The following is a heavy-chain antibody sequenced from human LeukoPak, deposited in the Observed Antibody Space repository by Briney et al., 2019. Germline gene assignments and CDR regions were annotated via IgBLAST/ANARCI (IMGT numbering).Heavy chain of an antibody. V-gene: IGHV3-21*01. CDR1: GFTFSSYS. J-gene: IGHJ4*02. Sequence: GGSLRLSCAASGFTFSSYSMNWVRQAPGKGLEWVSSISSSSSYIYYADSVKGRFTISRDNAKNSLYLQMNSLRAEDTAVYYCAGDAISSWYLPPLFDYWGQGTLVTVSS. CDR2: ISSSSSYI. D-gene: IGHD6-13*01. CDR3: AGDAISSWYLPPLFDY.